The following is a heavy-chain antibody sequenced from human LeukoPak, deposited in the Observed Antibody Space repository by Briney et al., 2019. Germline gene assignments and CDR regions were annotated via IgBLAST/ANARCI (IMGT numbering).Heavy chain of an antibody. CDR2: ISSSGNTI. V-gene: IGHV3-48*03. D-gene: IGHD5-12*01. CDR3: ARGPSGYHNT. Sequence: PGGSLRLSCSASGFTFSSYEMNWVRQAPGKGLEWLSYISSSGNTIYYADSVKGRFTISRDNAKNSLYLQMSSLRAEDTAVYYCARGPSGYHNTGGQGTLVTVSS. CDR1: GFTFSSYE. J-gene: IGHJ4*02.